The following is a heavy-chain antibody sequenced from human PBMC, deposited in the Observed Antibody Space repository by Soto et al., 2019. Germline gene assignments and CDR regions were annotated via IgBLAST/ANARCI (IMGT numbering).Heavy chain of an antibody. CDR1: GGSITSNANY. CDR3: ARPQTYNKYGESFYVVDV. J-gene: IGHJ6*02. D-gene: IGHD1-26*01. CDR2: IYYDGST. V-gene: IGHV4-39*01. Sequence: QLQLQESGPGLVKPSETLSLTCSVSGGSITSNANYWAWFRQPPGRGLEWIGSIYYDGSTYYNPSLKYRATISADTSKNQFSLKVSSVTAADTAVYYCARPQTYNKYGESFYVVDVWGQGTTVTVSS.